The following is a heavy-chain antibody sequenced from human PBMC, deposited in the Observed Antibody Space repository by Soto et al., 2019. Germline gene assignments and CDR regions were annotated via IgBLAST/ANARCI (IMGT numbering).Heavy chain of an antibody. CDR3: ARAGEGHYGMHV. Sequence: PSETLSLTCAVYGGSFSGYYWSWIRQPPGKGLEWIGEINHSGSTNYNPSLKSRVTISVDTSKNQFSLKLSSVTAADTAVYYCARAGEGHYGMHVCGQGTTLTVYS. V-gene: IGHV4-34*01. J-gene: IGHJ6*02. CDR2: INHSGST. CDR1: GGSFSGYY. D-gene: IGHD3-16*01.